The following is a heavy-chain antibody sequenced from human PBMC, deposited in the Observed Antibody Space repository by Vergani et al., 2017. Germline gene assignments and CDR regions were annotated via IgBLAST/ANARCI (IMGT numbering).Heavy chain of an antibody. V-gene: IGHV4-4*07. CDR3: ARVGHLVAVTGEGPSLDL. D-gene: IGHD2-21*02. CDR1: GGSISPYY. CDR2: IYTSEST. J-gene: IGHJ2*01. Sequence: QVQLQESGPGLVKPSETLSLTCIVSGGSISPYYWSWIRQPAGKGLEWIGRIYTSESTNYNPSLKSRVTMSVDTSKNQFSLRLNSVTAADTAVYYCARVGHLVAVTGEGPSLDLWGRGTLVTVSS.